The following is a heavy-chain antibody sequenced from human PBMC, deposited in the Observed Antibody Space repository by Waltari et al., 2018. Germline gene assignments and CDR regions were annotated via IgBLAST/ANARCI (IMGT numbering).Heavy chain of an antibody. CDR3: ARVNDYDILTGYYSQ. J-gene: IGHJ4*02. CDR2: INPNSGGT. CDR1: GYTFTGYY. D-gene: IGHD3-9*01. Sequence: QVQLVQSGAEVKKPGASVKVSCKASGYTFTGYYVPWVLQAPGQGLEWMGWINPNSGGTNYAQKFQGRVTMTRDTSISTAYMELSRLRSDDTAVYYCARVNDYDILTGYYSQWGQGTLVTVSS. V-gene: IGHV1-2*02.